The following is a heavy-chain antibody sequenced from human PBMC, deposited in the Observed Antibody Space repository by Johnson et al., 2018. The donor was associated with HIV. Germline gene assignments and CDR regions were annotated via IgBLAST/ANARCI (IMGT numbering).Heavy chain of an antibody. J-gene: IGHJ3*02. CDR3: ARRLAHYYVSGGAFDI. V-gene: IGHV3-53*01. CDR2: IYSGGST. D-gene: IGHD3-10*01. CDR1: GFTVSINY. Sequence: MQLVESGGGLIQPGGSLRLSCAASGFTVSINYMSWVRQAPGKGLEWVSVIYSGGSTGYADSVKGRFTISRDNSKNTLYLQMNSLRAEDTAVYYCARRLAHYYVSGGAFDIWGQGTMVTVSS.